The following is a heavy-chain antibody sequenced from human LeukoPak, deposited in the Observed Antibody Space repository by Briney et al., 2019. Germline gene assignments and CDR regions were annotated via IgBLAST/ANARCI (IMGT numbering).Heavy chain of an antibody. CDR1: GFTFSSYG. D-gene: IGHD3-22*01. J-gene: IGHJ4*02. Sequence: GGSLRLSCAASGFTFSSYGMSWVRQAPGKGLEWVSAISGSGGSTYYADSVKGRFTISRDNSKNTLYLQMNSLRAEDTAVYYCAKRPMIVRYFDYWGQGTLVTVPS. CDR3: AKRPMIVRYFDY. V-gene: IGHV3-23*01. CDR2: ISGSGGST.